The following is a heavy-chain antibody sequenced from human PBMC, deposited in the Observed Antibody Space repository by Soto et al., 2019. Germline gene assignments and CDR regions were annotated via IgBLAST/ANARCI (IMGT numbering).Heavy chain of an antibody. CDR3: ARKGGSSYGTFDY. D-gene: IGHD1-26*01. CDR2: IRGTDGTT. Sequence: PGGSLRLSCAASGFTFSDYAMSWVRQSPGKGLEWVSTIRGTDGTTYYADSVKGRFTISRDNSKNTLYLQMNSLRAEDAAIYYCARKGGSSYGTFDYWGQGALVTVSS. CDR1: GFTFSDYA. V-gene: IGHV3-23*01. J-gene: IGHJ4*02.